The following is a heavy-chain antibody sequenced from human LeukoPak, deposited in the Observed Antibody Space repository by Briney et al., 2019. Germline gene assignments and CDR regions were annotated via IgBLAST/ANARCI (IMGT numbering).Heavy chain of an antibody. Sequence: PSETLSLTCAVYGGSFSGYYWSWIRQPPGKGLEWIGEINHSGSTNYNPSLKSRVTISVDTSKNQFSLKLSSVTAADTAVYYCARAQGGFGELSYYFDYWGQGTLVTVSS. CDR1: GGSFSGYY. V-gene: IGHV4-34*01. J-gene: IGHJ4*02. CDR3: ARAQGGFGELSYYFDY. CDR2: INHSGST. D-gene: IGHD3-10*01.